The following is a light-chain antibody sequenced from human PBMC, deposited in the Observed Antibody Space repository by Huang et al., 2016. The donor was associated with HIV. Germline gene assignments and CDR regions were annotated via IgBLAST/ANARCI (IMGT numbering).Light chain of an antibody. CDR3: MQDNSWPRT. J-gene: IGKJ2*01. Sequence: DVVMTQSPLSLPVTLGQPASISCRSSQSLEHSDGNTYLNWFQQRPGQSPRLLIYRVSNRDSGGPDRVGGSGSGTDFTLKISRLEAEDAAIYYCMQDNSWPRTFGQGTKVEIK. CDR1: QSLEHSDGNTY. CDR2: RVS. V-gene: IGKV2-30*02.